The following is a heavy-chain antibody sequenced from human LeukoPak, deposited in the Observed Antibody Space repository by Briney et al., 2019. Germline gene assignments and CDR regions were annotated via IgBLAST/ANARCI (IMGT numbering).Heavy chain of an antibody. CDR3: ATAIAVANDAFDI. Sequence: SETLSLTCTVSGGSISSYYWSWIRQPPGKGLECIGYINYSGSTNYNPSLKSRVPISVDTSKNQFSLKLSSVTAADTAVYYCATAIAVANDAFDIWGQGTMVTVSS. D-gene: IGHD6-19*01. V-gene: IGHV4-59*01. J-gene: IGHJ3*02. CDR1: GGSISSYY. CDR2: INYSGST.